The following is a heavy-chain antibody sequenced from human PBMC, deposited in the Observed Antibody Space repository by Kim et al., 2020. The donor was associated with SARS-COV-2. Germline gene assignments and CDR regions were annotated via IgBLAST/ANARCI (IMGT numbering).Heavy chain of an antibody. D-gene: IGHD3-22*01. CDR2: IKSKTDGGAI. CDR1: GFTFSNAW. CDR3: TTEGHDSPGAY. V-gene: IGHV3-15*01. J-gene: IGHJ4*02. Sequence: GGSLRLSCAGSGFTFSNAWMSWVRQAPGKGLEWVARIKSKTDGGAIYYAAPVKGRFSISRDDSENTLFLQMNSLDSEDTAVYYCTTEGHDSPGAYRGQGT.